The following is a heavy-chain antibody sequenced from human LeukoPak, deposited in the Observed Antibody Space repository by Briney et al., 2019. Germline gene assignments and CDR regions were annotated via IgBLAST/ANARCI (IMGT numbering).Heavy chain of an antibody. CDR3: AKDRYGSGWYWFDP. D-gene: IGHD6-19*01. Sequence: PGGSLRLSCAASGFTFTTYGMHWVRQAPGKGPEWVSSISGRSETTHYADSVKGRFTISRDNSKNTLYLQMNSLRPEDTAVYYCAKDRYGSGWYWFDPWGQGTLVSVSS. V-gene: IGHV3-23*01. J-gene: IGHJ5*02. CDR1: GFTFTTYG. CDR2: ISGRSETT.